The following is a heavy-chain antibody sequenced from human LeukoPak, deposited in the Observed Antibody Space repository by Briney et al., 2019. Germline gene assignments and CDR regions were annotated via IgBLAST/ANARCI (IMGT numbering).Heavy chain of an antibody. V-gene: IGHV3-21*01. CDR3: ARVRYCSGGSCYWSPEYYFDY. D-gene: IGHD2-15*01. J-gene: IGHJ4*02. CDR2: ISSSSYI. CDR1: GFTFSSYS. Sequence: GGSLRLSCAASGFTFSSYSMNWVRQAPGKGLEWVSSISSSSYIYYADSVKGRFTISRDNAKNSLYLQMNSLRAEDTAVYYCARVRYCSGGSCYWSPEYYFDYWGQGTLVTVPS.